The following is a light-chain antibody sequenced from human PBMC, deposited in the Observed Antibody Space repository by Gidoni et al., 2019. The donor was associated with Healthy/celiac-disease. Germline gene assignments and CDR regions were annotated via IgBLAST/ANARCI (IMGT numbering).Light chain of an antibody. CDR1: QSVSSN. CDR2: GAS. V-gene: IGKV3-15*01. J-gene: IGKJ1*01. Sequence: EIVMTQSPATLSVSPGERAPLSRRASQSVSSNLAWYQQKPGQAPRLLIYGASTRATGTPARFSGSGSGTEFTLTISSLQSEDFAVYYCQQYNNWPRTFGQGTKVEIK. CDR3: QQYNNWPRT.